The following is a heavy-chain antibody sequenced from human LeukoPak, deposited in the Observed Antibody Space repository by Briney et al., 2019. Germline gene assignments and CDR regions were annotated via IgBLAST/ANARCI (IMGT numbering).Heavy chain of an antibody. CDR3: AKDSPVATY. V-gene: IGHV3-23*01. CDR1: GFSLSNYG. Sequence: GRSLRLSCAASGFSLSNYGMTWVRQAPGKGLEWVSAISGGATSTYYADSVKGRFTISRDNSKNTLYLEMNSLRADDTAVYYCAKDSPVATYWGQGTLVTVSS. J-gene: IGHJ4*02. D-gene: IGHD4-23*01. CDR2: ISGGATST.